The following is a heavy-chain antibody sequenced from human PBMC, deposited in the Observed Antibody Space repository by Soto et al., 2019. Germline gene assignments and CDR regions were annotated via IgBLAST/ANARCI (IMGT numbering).Heavy chain of an antibody. CDR2: AFHYGNT. D-gene: IGHD2-21*01. J-gene: IGHJ2*01. V-gene: IGHV4-30-2*01. CDR3: TRGGVYCDGVGGRNWYSYL. Sequence: PSETLSLTYTVSGGSISSKNHPWNWVRQPPGKGLDWIGYAFHYGNTFYNASLKSRVTIAVDRSKNKFSLNLSSVTAADTAVYYCTRGGVYCDGVGGRNWYSYLWGRGGLVTVA. CDR1: GGSISSKNHP.